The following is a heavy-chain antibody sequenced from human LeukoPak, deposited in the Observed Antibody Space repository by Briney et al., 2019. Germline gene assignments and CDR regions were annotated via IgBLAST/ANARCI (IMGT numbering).Heavy chain of an antibody. CDR3: ARGPDDLLHGRAFDF. J-gene: IGHJ3*01. CDR2: TLYRSNWLN. D-gene: IGHD3-3*01. V-gene: IGHV6-1*01. CDR1: GDSISSNSAA. Sequence: SQTLSLTCAISGDSISSNSAAWNWNRLSPSRGLEWLGRTLYRSNWLNDYAPSIKGRITINPDTSKNQFSLQLKSVTPEDTALYYCARGPDDLLHGRAFDFWGQGTMVTVSS.